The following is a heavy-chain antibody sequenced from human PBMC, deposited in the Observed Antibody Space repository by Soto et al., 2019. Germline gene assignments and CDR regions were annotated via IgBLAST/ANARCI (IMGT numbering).Heavy chain of an antibody. V-gene: IGHV1-18*01. D-gene: IGHD3-9*01. CDR3: ARERLVIPNLYYYYMDV. CDR2: ISAYNGNT. CDR1: GYTFTSYG. J-gene: IGHJ6*03. Sequence: GASVKVSCKASGYTFTSYGISWVRQAPGQGLEWMGWISAYNGNTNYAQKLQGRVTMTTDTSTSTAYMELRSLRSVDTAVHYCARERLVIPNLYYYYMDVWGKGTTVTVSS.